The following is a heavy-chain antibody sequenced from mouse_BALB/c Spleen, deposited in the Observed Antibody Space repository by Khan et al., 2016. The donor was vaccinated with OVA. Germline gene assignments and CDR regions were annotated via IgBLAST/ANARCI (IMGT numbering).Heavy chain of an antibody. J-gene: IGHJ1*01. CDR1: GYTFTDYY. CDR3: VRGLFDV. Sequence: EVQLVESGPELEKPGASVKMSCKASGYTFTDYYMKWLKQSHGKSLEWIGDINPDNGDTFYNQKFKDKATLTVDKSSSTAHMQLNGLTSEDSAVYFCVRGLFDVWGAGTTVTVSS. V-gene: IGHV1-26*01. CDR2: INPDNGDT.